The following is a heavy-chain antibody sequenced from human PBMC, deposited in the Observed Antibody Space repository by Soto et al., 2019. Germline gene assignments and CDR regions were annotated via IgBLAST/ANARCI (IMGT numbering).Heavy chain of an antibody. CDR1: GFTFNTYW. D-gene: IGHD1-26*01. CDR2: INPDGTIT. V-gene: IGHV3-74*01. CDR3: VRVGVGAYPFDY. J-gene: IGHJ4*01. Sequence: EVQLVESGGGLVQPGGSLRLSCAASGFTFNTYWMHWVRQAPGKGLVWVSRINPDGTITNYADYVEGRFTISRDNAKNTLYLQMNSLRAEDTAVYYCVRVGVGAYPFDYWGQGTMVTVSS.